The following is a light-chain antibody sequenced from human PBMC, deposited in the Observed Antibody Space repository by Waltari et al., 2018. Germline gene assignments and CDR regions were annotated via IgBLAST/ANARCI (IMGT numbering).Light chain of an antibody. CDR2: KAS. CDR1: QSISSW. J-gene: IGKJ1*01. Sequence: DIQMTQSPSTLSASVGDRVTITCRASQSISSWLAWYQQKPWKAPKLLIYKASSLESGVPSRFSGSGSGTEFTLTISSLQPDDVATYYCQQYNSYWTFGQGTKVEIK. V-gene: IGKV1-5*03. CDR3: QQYNSYWT.